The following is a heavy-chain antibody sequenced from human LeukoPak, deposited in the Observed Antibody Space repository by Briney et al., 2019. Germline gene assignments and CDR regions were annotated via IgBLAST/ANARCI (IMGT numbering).Heavy chain of an antibody. CDR2: IIPIFGTA. V-gene: IGHV1-69*05. CDR1: GGTFSSYA. D-gene: IGHD3-10*01. CDR3: ARARRYYYGSGSYTLGY. J-gene: IGHJ4*02. Sequence: ASVKVSCKASGGTFSSYAISWVRQAPGQGLEWMGRIIPIFGTANYAQKFQGRVTITTDESTSTAYMELSSLRSEDTAVYYCARARRYYYGSGSYTLGYWGQGTLVTVSS.